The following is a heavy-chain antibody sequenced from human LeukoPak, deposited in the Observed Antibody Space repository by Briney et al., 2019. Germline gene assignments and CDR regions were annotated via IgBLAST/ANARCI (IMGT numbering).Heavy chain of an antibody. CDR3: ARVGYSRYDYDY. J-gene: IGHJ4*02. CDR1: GFTFSSYA. Sequence: GGSLRLSCAASGFTFSSYAMSWVRQAPGKGLEWVSVISGSGDSKYYADSVEGRCTISRDNYKDALYLQMNSLRAEDTAVYYCARVGYSRYDYDYWGQGTLVTVSS. V-gene: IGHV3-23*01. D-gene: IGHD5-12*01. CDR2: ISGSGDSK.